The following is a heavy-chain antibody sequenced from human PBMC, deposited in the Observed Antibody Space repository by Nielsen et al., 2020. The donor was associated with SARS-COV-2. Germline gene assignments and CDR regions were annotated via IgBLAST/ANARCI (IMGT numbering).Heavy chain of an antibody. Sequence: SLKISCAASGFTFSSYGMHWVRQAPGKGLEWVAVISYDGSNKYYADSVKGRFTISRDNSKNTLYLQMNSLRAEDTAVYYCAKVGRQQLVLDAFDIWGQGTMVTVSS. J-gene: IGHJ3*02. D-gene: IGHD6-13*01. CDR1: GFTFSSYG. CDR3: AKVGRQQLVLDAFDI. V-gene: IGHV3-30*18. CDR2: ISYDGSNK.